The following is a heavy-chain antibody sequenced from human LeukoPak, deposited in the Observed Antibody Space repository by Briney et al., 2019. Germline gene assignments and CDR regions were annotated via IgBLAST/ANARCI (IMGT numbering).Heavy chain of an antibody. CDR2: IYHSGCT. CDR1: GGSISSSNW. D-gene: IGHD6-13*01. V-gene: IGHV4-4*02. CDR3: ARITAAAASPFDP. Sequence: SGTLSLTCAVSGGSISSSNWWSWVRQPPGKGLEWIGEIYHSGCTNYNPSLKSRVTISVDKSKNQFSLKLSSVTAADTAVYYCARITAAAASPFDPWGQGTLVTVSS. J-gene: IGHJ5*02.